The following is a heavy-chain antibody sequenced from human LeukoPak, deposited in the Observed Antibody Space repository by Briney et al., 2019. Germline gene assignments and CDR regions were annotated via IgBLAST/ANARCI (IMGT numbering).Heavy chain of an antibody. CDR3: AKVVIVVVPAAMDY. J-gene: IGHJ4*02. Sequence: GGSLRLSCAASGFTFSSYAMSWVRQAPGKGLEWVSAISGSGGSAYYADSVKGRFTISRDNSKNTLYLQMNSLRAEDTAVYYCAKVVIVVVPAAMDYWGQGTLVTVSS. CDR1: GFTFSSYA. D-gene: IGHD2-2*01. CDR2: ISGSGGSA. V-gene: IGHV3-23*01.